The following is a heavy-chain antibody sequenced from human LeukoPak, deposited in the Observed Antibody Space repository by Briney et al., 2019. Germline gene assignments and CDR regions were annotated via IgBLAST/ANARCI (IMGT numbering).Heavy chain of an antibody. V-gene: IGHV3-74*03. D-gene: IGHD1-20*01. CDR1: GFTFSGNW. Sequence: GGSLRLSCVASGFTFSGNWMNWVRQPPGKGLVWVSRISGDGSDITYADSVKGRFTISRDNARNTLYLQMNSLRVEDTAVYYCVSLGGITVTGPYDFDCWGQGTVVTVSS. CDR2: ISGDGSDI. J-gene: IGHJ4*02. CDR3: VSLGGITVTGPYDFDC.